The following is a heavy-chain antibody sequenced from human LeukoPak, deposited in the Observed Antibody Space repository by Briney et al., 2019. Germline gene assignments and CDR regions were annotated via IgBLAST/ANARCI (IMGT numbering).Heavy chain of an antibody. D-gene: IGHD2-15*01. CDR2: ISGSGGST. J-gene: IGHJ4*02. CDR3: AREYCSGGSCYPFDY. CDR1: GFTFSSYA. V-gene: IGHV3-23*01. Sequence: PGGSLRLSCAASGFTFSSYAMGWVRQAPGKGLEWVSAISGSGGSTYYADSVKGRFTISRDNSKNTLYLQMNSLRAEDTAVYYCAREYCSGGSCYPFDYWGQGTLVTVSS.